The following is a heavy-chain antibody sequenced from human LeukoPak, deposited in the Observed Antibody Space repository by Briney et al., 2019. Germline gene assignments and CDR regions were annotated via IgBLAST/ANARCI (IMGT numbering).Heavy chain of an antibody. CDR3: ARESRNYDFWSGSNL. Sequence: SVKVSCKASGYTFTSYGISWVRQAPGQGLEWMGGIIPIFGTANYAQKFQGRVTITADESTSTAYMELSSLRSEDTAVYYCARESRNYDFWSGSNLWGQGTLVTVSS. CDR1: GYTFTSYG. CDR2: IIPIFGTA. J-gene: IGHJ5*02. D-gene: IGHD3-3*01. V-gene: IGHV1-69*13.